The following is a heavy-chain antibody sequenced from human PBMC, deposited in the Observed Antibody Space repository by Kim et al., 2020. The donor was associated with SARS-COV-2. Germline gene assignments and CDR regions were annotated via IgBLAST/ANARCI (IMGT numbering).Heavy chain of an antibody. CDR2: ISSSSSYI. J-gene: IGHJ4*02. CDR1: GFTFSSYS. Sequence: GGSLRLSCAASGFTFSSYSMNWVRQAPGKGLEWVSSISSSSSYIYYADSVKGRFTISRDNAKNSLYLQMNSLRAEDTAVYYCARDGGHCGGDCYHYWGQGTLVTVSS. CDR3: ARDGGHCGGDCYHY. V-gene: IGHV3-21*01. D-gene: IGHD2-21*02.